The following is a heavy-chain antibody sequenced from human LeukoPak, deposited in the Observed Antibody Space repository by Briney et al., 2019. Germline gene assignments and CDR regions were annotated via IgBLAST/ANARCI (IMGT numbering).Heavy chain of an antibody. CDR2: ISSSSSYI. Sequence: GGSLRLSCAASGFTFSSYAMSWVRQAPGKGLEWVSSISSSSSYIYYADPVKGRFTISRDNAKNSLYLQMNSLRAEDTAVYYCARDRGGSGSYYIAHYYYGMDVWGQGTTVTVSS. CDR3: ARDRGGSGSYYIAHYYYGMDV. CDR1: GFTFSSYA. J-gene: IGHJ6*02. D-gene: IGHD3-10*01. V-gene: IGHV3-21*01.